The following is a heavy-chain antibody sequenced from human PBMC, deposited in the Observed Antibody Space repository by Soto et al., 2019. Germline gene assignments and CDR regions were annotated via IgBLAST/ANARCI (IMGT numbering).Heavy chain of an antibody. CDR2: IIPIFGTA. V-gene: IGHV1-69*01. J-gene: IGHJ4*02. D-gene: IGHD2-8*01. CDR3: ARANDFDPARVFDY. Sequence: QVQLVQSGAEVKKPGSSVKVSCKASGGTFSSYAISWVRQAPGQGLEWMGGIIPIFGTANYAQKFQGRVTITADESTSTAHMELSSLRSEDTAVYYCARANDFDPARVFDYWGQGTLVTVSS. CDR1: GGTFSSYA.